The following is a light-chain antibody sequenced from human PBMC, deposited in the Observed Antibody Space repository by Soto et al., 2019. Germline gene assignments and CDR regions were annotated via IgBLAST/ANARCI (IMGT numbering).Light chain of an antibody. Sequence: QSALTQPASVSGSPGQSITITCTVTSSDVGGYNYVSWFQQHPGKAPKLIIYEVSNRPSGISNRFSGSKSGNTASLTISGLQAEDEADYYCSSYTHSVLYVFGSGTKVTVL. CDR3: SSYTHSVLYV. CDR1: SSDVGGYNY. V-gene: IGLV2-14*01. CDR2: EVS. J-gene: IGLJ1*01.